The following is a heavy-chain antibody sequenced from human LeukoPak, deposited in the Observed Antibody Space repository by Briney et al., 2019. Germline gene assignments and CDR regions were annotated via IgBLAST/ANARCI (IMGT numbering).Heavy chain of an antibody. V-gene: IGHV1-69*13. CDR1: GGTFSSYA. J-gene: IGHJ4*02. CDR2: IIPIFGTA. Sequence: SVKVSCKASGGTFSSYAISWVRQAPGQGLEWMGGIIPIFGTANYAQKFQGRVTITADESTSTAYTELSSLRSEDTAVYYCARDLSDSSSTTGGYWGQGTLVTVSS. D-gene: IGHD6-6*01. CDR3: ARDLSDSSSTTGGY.